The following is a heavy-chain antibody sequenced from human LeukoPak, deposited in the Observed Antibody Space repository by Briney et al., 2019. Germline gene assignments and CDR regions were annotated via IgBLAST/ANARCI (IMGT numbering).Heavy chain of an antibody. CDR3: ARHLCSSTSCYTGTNWFDP. Sequence: SETLSLTCAVSGYSISSGYYWGWIRQPPGRGLEWIGSIYHSGSTYYNPSLKSRVTISVDTSKNQFSLKLSSVTAADTAVYYCARHLCSSTSCYTGTNWFDPWGQGTLVTVSS. J-gene: IGHJ5*02. CDR2: IYHSGST. D-gene: IGHD2-2*02. V-gene: IGHV4-38-2*01. CDR1: GYSISSGYY.